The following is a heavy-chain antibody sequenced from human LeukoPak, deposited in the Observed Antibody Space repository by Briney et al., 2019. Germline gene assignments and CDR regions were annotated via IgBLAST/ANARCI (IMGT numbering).Heavy chain of an antibody. D-gene: IGHD1-1*01. CDR1: DFTFTTYS. V-gene: IGHV3-48*01. CDR3: ARGLERGYFDY. J-gene: IGHJ4*02. CDR2: ISSHSSTM. Sequence: PGGSLRLSCAVSDFTFTTYSMNWVRQAPGKGLEWVSYISSHSSTMYHADSVKGRFTISRDNAKNSLYLQMNSLRAEDTAVYYCARGLERGYFDYWGQGTLVTVSS.